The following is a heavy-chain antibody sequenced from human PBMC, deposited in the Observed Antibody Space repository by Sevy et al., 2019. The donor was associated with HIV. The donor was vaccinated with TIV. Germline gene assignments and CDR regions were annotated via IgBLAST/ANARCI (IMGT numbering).Heavy chain of an antibody. Sequence: SETLSLTCIVSGGDINSDYWHWLRQSAGKGLEWIGHIYTRGNTNYNPSLMSRVTMSVDTSMNQFSLKVSSVTAADTAGYYCASSPYCTGDVCYPRYYFDFWGQGTLVTVSS. CDR1: GGDINSDY. CDR3: ASSPYCTGDVCYPRYYFDF. D-gene: IGHD2-8*02. J-gene: IGHJ4*02. CDR2: IYTRGNT. V-gene: IGHV4-4*07.